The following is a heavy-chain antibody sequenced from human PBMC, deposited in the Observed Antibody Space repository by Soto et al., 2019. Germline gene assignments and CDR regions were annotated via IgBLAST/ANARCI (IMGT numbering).Heavy chain of an antibody. CDR3: VKASTGTYGLFDY. Sequence: GESLKISCAASGFTFSAYWMHWVRQVPGKGLVWVSRINGDGRSTSYAESVKGRFTITRDNAKNTLYLQMNSLRAEDTAVYYCVKASTGTYGLFDYWGQGTLVPVPS. D-gene: IGHD3-10*01. J-gene: IGHJ4*02. CDR2: INGDGRST. V-gene: IGHV3-74*01. CDR1: GFTFSAYW.